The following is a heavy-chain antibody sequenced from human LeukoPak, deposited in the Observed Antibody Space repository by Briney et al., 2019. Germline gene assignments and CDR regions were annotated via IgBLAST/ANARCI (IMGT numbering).Heavy chain of an antibody. D-gene: IGHD6-6*01. Sequence: PSETLSLTCTVSGGSISSYYWSWIRQPPGKGLEWIGYIYYSGSTNYNPSLKSRVTISVDTSKNQFSPKLSSVTAADMAVYYCATGRIAARPSWYFDLWGRGTLVTVSS. CDR2: IYYSGST. J-gene: IGHJ2*01. CDR1: GGSISSYY. CDR3: ATGRIAARPSWYFDL. V-gene: IGHV4-59*01.